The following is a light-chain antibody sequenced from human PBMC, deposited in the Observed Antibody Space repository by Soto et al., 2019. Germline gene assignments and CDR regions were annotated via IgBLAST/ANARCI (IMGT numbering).Light chain of an antibody. CDR3: QQFKNWPLT. CDR1: QSVSSN. CDR2: GAS. V-gene: IGKV3D-15*01. Sequence: EVVLTQSPGTLSLSPGERATLSCRASQSVSSNLAWYQQKPGQAPRLLIYGASTRATGIPARFSGSGSGTEFTLTISSLQSEDFAVYYCQQFKNWPLTFGQGTRLEIK. J-gene: IGKJ5*01.